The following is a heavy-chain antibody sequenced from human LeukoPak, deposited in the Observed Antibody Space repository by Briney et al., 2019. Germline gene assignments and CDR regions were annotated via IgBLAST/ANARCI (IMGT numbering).Heavy chain of an antibody. CDR1: GGSISTYY. Sequence: ETSETLSLTCTVSGGSISTYYWTWIRQPPGKGLEWIGYISNSGITTYNPSLKSRVTISVDSSKSQFSLKLNSVTAADTAVYYCARGDYYDSSGYALDYWGQGTLVTVSS. D-gene: IGHD3-22*01. CDR2: ISNSGIT. V-gene: IGHV4-59*12. J-gene: IGHJ4*02. CDR3: ARGDYYDSSGYALDY.